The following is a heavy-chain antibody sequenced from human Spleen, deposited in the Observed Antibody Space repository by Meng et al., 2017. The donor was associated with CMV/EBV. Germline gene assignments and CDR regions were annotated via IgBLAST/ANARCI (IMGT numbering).Heavy chain of an antibody. CDR2: INPNNGGT. CDR3: ARDCSTTGCSAFDY. V-gene: IGHV1-2*02. CDR1: GYSFTDNY. J-gene: IGHJ4*02. D-gene: IGHD2-2*01. Sequence: KASGYSFTDNYIHWVRQAPGQGLQWMGWINPNNGGTNYAQKFQGRVTMTRDTSITTAYSELSRLRSDDTAVYFCARDCSTTGCSAFDYWGRGTLVTVSS.